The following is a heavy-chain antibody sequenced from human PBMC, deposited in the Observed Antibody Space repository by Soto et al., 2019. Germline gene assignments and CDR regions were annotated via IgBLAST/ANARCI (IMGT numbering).Heavy chain of an antibody. CDR2: IIPIFGTA. CDR3: ARALGYCSGGSCYSGSWFDP. J-gene: IGHJ5*02. V-gene: IGHV1-69*01. Sequence: QVQLVQSGAEVKKPGSSVKVSCKASGGTFSSYAISWVRQAPGQGLEWMGGIIPIFGTANYAQKFQGRVTITADESTSTAYMELSSLRSEDTAVYYCARALGYCSGGSCYSGSWFDPWCQGTLVTVSS. D-gene: IGHD2-15*01. CDR1: GGTFSSYA.